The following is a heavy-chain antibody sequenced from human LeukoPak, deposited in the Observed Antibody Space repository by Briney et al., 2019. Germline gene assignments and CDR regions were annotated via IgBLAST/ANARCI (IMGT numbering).Heavy chain of an antibody. J-gene: IGHJ4*02. D-gene: IGHD5-12*01. CDR3: TKGLWTGSQRLLDS. CDR2: ISGNGDST. CDR1: GFSFSSCA. V-gene: IGHV3-23*01. Sequence: GGSLRLSCAASGFSFSSCAMGWVRQAPGKGPEWLSAISGNGDSTYYAPSVKGRFTISRDNSKDIVYVQMNSLGAEDTAVYYCTKGLWTGSQRLLDSWGQGALVTVSS.